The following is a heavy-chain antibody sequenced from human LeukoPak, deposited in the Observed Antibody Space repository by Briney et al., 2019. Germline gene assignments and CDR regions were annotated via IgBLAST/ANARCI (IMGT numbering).Heavy chain of an antibody. J-gene: IGHJ6*03. Sequence: GGSLRLSCTASGFTFVDYGLNWFRQAPGKGLEWVGFIRSKAYGGTTEYAASVKGRFTISRDDSTSIAYLQLSSLKTEDTAVYFCARDSSIFGVVISYMDVWGKGTTVIVSS. D-gene: IGHD3-3*01. CDR2: IRSKAYGGTT. V-gene: IGHV3-49*03. CDR1: GFTFVDYG. CDR3: ARDSSIFGVVISYMDV.